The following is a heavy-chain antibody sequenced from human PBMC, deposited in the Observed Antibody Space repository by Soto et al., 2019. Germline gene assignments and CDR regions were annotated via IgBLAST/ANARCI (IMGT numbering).Heavy chain of an antibody. Sequence: QLQLQESGPGLVKPSETLSLTCTVSGGSISSSSYYWGWIRQPPGKGLEWIGSIYYSGSTYYNPSLKSRVTISVDTSKNPFSLKLSSVTAADTAVYYCARLGRGGGLVPAAIFDWFDPWGQGTLVTVSS. J-gene: IGHJ5*02. CDR3: ARLGRGGGLVPAAIFDWFDP. V-gene: IGHV4-39*01. CDR2: IYYSGST. CDR1: GGSISSSSYY. D-gene: IGHD2-2*01.